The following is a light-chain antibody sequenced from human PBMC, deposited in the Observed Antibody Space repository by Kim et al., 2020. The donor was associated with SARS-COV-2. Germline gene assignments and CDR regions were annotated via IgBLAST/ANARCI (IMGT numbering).Light chain of an antibody. CDR3: QQYGTSRT. J-gene: IGKJ2*01. CDR2: GAS. Sequence: SWSPGDRATLSCRASPTVRNNWLAWYQHKPGQAPRLLIHGASTRATGIPDRFSGSGSRTDFSLTISGLEPEDAALYFCQQYGTSRTFGLGTKLEI. V-gene: IGKV3-20*01. CDR1: PTVRNNW.